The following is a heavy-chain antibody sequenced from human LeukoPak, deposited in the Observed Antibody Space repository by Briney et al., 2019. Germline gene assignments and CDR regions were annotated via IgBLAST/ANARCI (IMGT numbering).Heavy chain of an antibody. Sequence: GGSLRLSRTASGFTFGDYAMSWVRQAPGKGLEWVGFIRSKAYGGTTEYAASVKGRFTISRDDSKSIAYLQMNSLKTEDTAVYYCTRSYDFWSGPTTFDYWGQGTLVTVSS. CDR3: TRSYDFWSGPTTFDY. CDR1: GFTFGDYA. CDR2: IRSKAYGGTT. D-gene: IGHD3-3*01. V-gene: IGHV3-49*04. J-gene: IGHJ4*02.